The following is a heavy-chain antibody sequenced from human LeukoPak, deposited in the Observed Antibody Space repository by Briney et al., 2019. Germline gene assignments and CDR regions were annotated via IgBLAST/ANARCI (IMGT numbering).Heavy chain of an antibody. V-gene: IGHV1-2*02. CDR2: INPNSGGT. CDR3: ARAPKLYSSSWSHYFDY. D-gene: IGHD6-13*01. CDR1: GYTFTGYY. Sequence: ASVKVSCKASGYTFTGYYMHWVRQAPGQGLEWMGWINPNSGGTNYAQKFQGRVTMTRDTSISTAYMELSRLRSDDTAVYYCARAPKLYSSSWSHYFDYWGQGTLVTVSS. J-gene: IGHJ4*02.